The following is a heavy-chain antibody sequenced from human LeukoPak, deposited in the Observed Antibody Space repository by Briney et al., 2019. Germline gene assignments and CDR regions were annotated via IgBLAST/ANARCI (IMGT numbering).Heavy chain of an antibody. CDR2: INHSGST. CDR3: ARLRCSSTSCYAGNDAFDI. Sequence: SETLSLTCAVYGGSFSGYYWSWVRQPPGKGLEWIGEINHSGSTNYNPSLKSRVTISVDTSKNQFSLKLSSETAADTAVYYCARLRCSSTSCYAGNDAFDIWGQGSMVTVSS. D-gene: IGHD2-2*01. V-gene: IGHV4-34*01. CDR1: GGSFSGYY. J-gene: IGHJ3*02.